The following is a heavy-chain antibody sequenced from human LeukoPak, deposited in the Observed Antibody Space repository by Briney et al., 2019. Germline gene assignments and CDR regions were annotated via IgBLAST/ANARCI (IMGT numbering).Heavy chain of an antibody. D-gene: IGHD5-18*01. CDR1: GFTVSSNA. CDR3: AARWGYNAFDI. Sequence: PGGSLRLSCAAYGFTVSSNAMSWVRQAPGKGLEWVSVIYGGGGTFYADSVRGRFTISRDNSKNTLYLQMNSLRAEDTAAYYCAARWGYNAFDIWGHGTMVTVSS. CDR2: IYGGGGT. J-gene: IGHJ3*02. V-gene: IGHV3-53*01.